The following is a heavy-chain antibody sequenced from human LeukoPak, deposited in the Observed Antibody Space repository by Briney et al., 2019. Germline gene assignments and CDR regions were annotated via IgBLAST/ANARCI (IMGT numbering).Heavy chain of an antibody. CDR3: AKVEHYCTNGVCGGTFDY. Sequence: GGSLRLSCTASGFTFGDHAVSWVRQAPGKGLEWVSYISSSGSTIHYADSVRGRFTISRDNAKKSLYLQMNSLRAEDTAVYYCAKVEHYCTNGVCGGTFDYWGQGTLVTVSS. D-gene: IGHD2-8*01. J-gene: IGHJ4*02. CDR2: ISSSGSTI. V-gene: IGHV3-11*04. CDR1: GFTFGDHA.